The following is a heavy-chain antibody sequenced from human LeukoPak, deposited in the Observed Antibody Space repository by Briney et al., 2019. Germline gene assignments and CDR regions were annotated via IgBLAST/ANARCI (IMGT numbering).Heavy chain of an antibody. CDR2: IYYSGST. D-gene: IGHD3-3*01. Sequence: SETLSLTCTVSGGSIGSSSYYWGWSRQLPGKGREWVGSIYYSGSTYYNPSLKSRVTISVDTSKNQFSLKLSSVTAADTAVYYCARHIPRFTIFGVVRSYYFDYWGQGTLVTVSS. J-gene: IGHJ4*02. CDR1: GGSIGSSSYY. CDR3: ARHIPRFTIFGVVRSYYFDY. V-gene: IGHV4-39*01.